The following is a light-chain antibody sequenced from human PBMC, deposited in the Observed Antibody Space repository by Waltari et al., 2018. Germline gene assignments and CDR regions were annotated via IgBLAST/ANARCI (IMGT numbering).Light chain of an antibody. V-gene: IGLV3-25*03. Sequence: SYELTQPSSMSVSPGQTARITCSGNLWEKPYGYWYQQEPGQVPILVIFKENERASGIPDRCSGSSSGTTVTLTISGVQAEDEADYYCQSADSSGPSVVFGGGTKLT. CDR1: LWEKPY. CDR2: KEN. J-gene: IGLJ2*01. CDR3: QSADSSGPSVV.